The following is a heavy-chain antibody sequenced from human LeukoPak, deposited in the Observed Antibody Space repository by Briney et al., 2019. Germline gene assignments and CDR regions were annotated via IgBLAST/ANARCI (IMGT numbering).Heavy chain of an antibody. Sequence: PGGSLRLSCAASGFTFSSYWMSWVRQAPGKGLEWVANIKQDGSEKYYVDSVKGRFTISRDNAKNSLYLQMNSLRAEDTAVYYCARQPKYYYDSSGYSDLHYWGQGTLVTVSS. CDR2: IKQDGSEK. CDR3: ARQPKYYYDSSGYSDLHY. V-gene: IGHV3-7*01. J-gene: IGHJ4*02. CDR1: GFTFSSYW. D-gene: IGHD3-22*01.